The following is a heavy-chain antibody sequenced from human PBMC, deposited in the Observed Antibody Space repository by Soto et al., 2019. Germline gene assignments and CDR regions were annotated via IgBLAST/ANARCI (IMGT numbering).Heavy chain of an antibody. V-gene: IGHV5-51*01. CDR2: IYPGDSDT. Sequence: PGESLKISCKGSGYSFTSYWIGWVRQMPGKGLEWMGIIYPGDSDTRYSPSFQGQVTISADKSISTAYLQWSSLKASDTAMYYCASTSGYSSSSGGIWIDPWGQGTLVTVSS. CDR3: ASTSGYSSSSGGIWIDP. D-gene: IGHD6-6*01. CDR1: GYSFTSYW. J-gene: IGHJ5*02.